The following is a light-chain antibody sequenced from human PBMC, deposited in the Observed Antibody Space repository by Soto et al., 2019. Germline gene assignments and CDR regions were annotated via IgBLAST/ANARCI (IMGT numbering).Light chain of an antibody. CDR2: DAS. J-gene: IGKJ4*01. V-gene: IGKV3-11*01. CDR1: QSISNY. Sequence: EIVLTQSPVTLSLSPGERATLSCRASQSISNYLGWYQLKPGQAPRLLIYDASNRATGIPARFSGSGSGTDFTLTISSLEPEDFAVYYCQQRSNWLTFGGGTKVEI. CDR3: QQRSNWLT.